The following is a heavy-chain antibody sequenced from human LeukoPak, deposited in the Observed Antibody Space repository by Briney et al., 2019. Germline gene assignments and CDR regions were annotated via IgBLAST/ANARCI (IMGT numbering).Heavy chain of an antibody. CDR1: GFSFSRYG. V-gene: IGHV3-33*01. CDR3: ARDESWYLDY. CDR2: IWYNGSKK. D-gene: IGHD6-13*01. J-gene: IGHJ4*02. Sequence: GGSLRLSCTASGFSFSRYGMHWVRQASGKGLEWVAVIWYNGSKKYYADSVKGRFTISRDNSKNTVYLQMDSLRAEDTAVYYCARDESWYLDYWGQGALVTVSS.